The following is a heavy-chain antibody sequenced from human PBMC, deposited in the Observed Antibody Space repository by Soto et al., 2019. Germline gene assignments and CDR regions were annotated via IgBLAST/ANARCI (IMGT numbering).Heavy chain of an antibody. CDR3: AKDRAAASGIHAYDI. CDR2: IMPVFGEP. Sequence: QVRLGQSGAEVKNPGPPVKASCKTSGGTSNSYAKSWLRQAPGQGLEWIGAIMPVFGEPTSAQESRGRVTITTDKSTRTACMELSSLRIEDTAMYYCAKDRAAASGIHAYDIWGQGTMVTVSS. J-gene: IGHJ3*02. CDR1: GGTSNSYA. D-gene: IGHD6-13*01. V-gene: IGHV1-69*06.